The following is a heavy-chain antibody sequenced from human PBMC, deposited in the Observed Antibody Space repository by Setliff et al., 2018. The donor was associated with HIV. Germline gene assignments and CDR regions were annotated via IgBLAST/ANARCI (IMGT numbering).Heavy chain of an antibody. J-gene: IGHJ4*02. V-gene: IGHV4-61*09. CDR2: ISTSGNT. Sequence: PSETLSLTCTVSGGSLDSGSYHWSWIRQPAGKGLEWFGHISTSGNTNYNPSLKSRVTISVDTSKNQFSLKLSSVTAADTAVYYCARQPRWLQSPRYFDYWGQGTLVTVS. CDR1: GGSLDSGSYH. D-gene: IGHD5-12*01. CDR3: ARQPRWLQSPRYFDY.